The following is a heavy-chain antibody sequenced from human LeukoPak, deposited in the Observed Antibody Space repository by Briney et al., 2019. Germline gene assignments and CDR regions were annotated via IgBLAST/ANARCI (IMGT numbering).Heavy chain of an antibody. J-gene: IGHJ4*02. D-gene: IGHD1-26*01. Sequence: SETLSLTCTVSGGSVSSGSYYWSWLRQPPGKGLEWIGYVYYSGSTNHNTSLKSRVTISVDRSKNQFSLKLSSVTAADTAIYYCARTSGNYPYYFDYWGQGTLVTVSS. CDR3: ARTSGNYPYYFDY. V-gene: IGHV4-61*01. CDR1: GGSVSSGSYY. CDR2: VYYSGST.